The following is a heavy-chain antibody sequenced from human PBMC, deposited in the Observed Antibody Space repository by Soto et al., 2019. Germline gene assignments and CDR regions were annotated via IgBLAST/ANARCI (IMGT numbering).Heavy chain of an antibody. V-gene: IGHV4-39*01. CDR1: GGSISSSSYY. J-gene: IGHJ5*02. Sequence: PSETLSLTCPVSGGSISSSSYYWGWIRQPPGKGLEWIGSIYYSGSTYYNPSLKSRVTISADTPKNQFSLKLSSVTAADTAVYYCARVPGPWGQGTLVTVSS. D-gene: IGHD2-2*01. CDR3: ARVPGP. CDR2: IYYSGST.